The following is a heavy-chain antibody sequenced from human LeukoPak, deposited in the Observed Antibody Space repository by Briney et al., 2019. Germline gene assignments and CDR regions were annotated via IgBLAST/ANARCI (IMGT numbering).Heavy chain of an antibody. D-gene: IGHD3-22*01. CDR2: IIPIFGTA. J-gene: IGHJ3*02. V-gene: IGHV1-69*13. CDR3: ARGGYYYDSSGSSDAFDI. CDR1: GDTFSSYA. Sequence: SVKVSCKASGDTFSSYAISWVRQAPGQGLEWMGGIIPIFGTANYAQKFQGRVTITADESTSTAYMELSSLRSEDTAVYYCARGGYYYDSSGSSDAFDIWGQGTMVTVSS.